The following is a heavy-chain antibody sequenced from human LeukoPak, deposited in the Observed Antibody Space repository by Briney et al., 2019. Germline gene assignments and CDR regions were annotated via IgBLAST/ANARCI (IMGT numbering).Heavy chain of an antibody. J-gene: IGHJ4*02. V-gene: IGHV3-23*01. CDR2: ISGSGGST. CDR3: AKFSGWYREPDY. D-gene: IGHD6-19*01. CDR1: GFTFSSYA. Sequence: PGGSLRLPCAASGFTFSSYAMSWVRQAPGKGLEWVSAISGSGGSTYYADSVKGRFTISRDNSKNTLYLQMNSLRAEDTAVYYCAKFSGWYREPDYWGQGTLVTVSS.